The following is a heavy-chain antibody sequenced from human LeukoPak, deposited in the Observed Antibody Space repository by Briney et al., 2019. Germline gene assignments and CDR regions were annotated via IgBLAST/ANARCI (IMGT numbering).Heavy chain of an antibody. CDR2: IKEDGSEK. CDR1: GFTFRSHW. Sequence: GGSLRLSCAASGFTFRSHWMSWVRQAPGKGLEWVANIKEDGSEKYYVDSVKGRFTISRDNANNSLYLQMNSLRVEDTAVYYCARGAVGYWGQGTLVTVPS. CDR3: ARGAVGY. J-gene: IGHJ4*02. V-gene: IGHV3-7*01.